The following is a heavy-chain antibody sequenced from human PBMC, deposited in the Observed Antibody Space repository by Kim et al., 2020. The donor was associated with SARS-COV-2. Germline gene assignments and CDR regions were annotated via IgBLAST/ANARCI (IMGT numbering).Heavy chain of an antibody. D-gene: IGHD1-26*01. V-gene: IGHV4-59*01. Sequence: TNSNPSRQRRVTISLATSNYQFSLKLSSVAAADTAVYYCARDSGDSFDYWGQGTLVTVSS. CDR3: ARDSGDSFDY. CDR2: T. J-gene: IGHJ4*02.